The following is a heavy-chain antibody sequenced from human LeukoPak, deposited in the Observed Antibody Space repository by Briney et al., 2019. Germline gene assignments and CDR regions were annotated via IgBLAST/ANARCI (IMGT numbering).Heavy chain of an antibody. V-gene: IGHV4-34*01. CDR2: INHSGST. J-gene: IGHJ4*02. Sequence: SETLSLTCAVYGGSFSGYYWSWIRQPPGEGLEWIGEINHSGSTNYNPSLKSRVTISVDTSKNQFSLKLNSVTAADMAVYYCARGGSLSAARLGYWGQGTLVTVSS. CDR1: GGSFSGYY. CDR3: ARGGSLSAARLGY. D-gene: IGHD6-6*01.